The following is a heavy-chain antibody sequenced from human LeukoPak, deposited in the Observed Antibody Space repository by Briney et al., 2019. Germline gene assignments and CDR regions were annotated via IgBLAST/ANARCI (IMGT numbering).Heavy chain of an antibody. D-gene: IGHD2-2*01. V-gene: IGHV4-4*07. J-gene: IGHJ5*01. Sequence: NPSETLSLTCTVSGGSISSYYWSWIRQPAEKGLEWIGRMFYSENTDYNPSLKSRLTMSIDTSKNQFSLKLSSVTAADTAVYFCARDQEHCSGTSCYPYWYDSWGQGTLVTVSS. CDR1: GGSISSYY. CDR3: ARDQEHCSGTSCYPYWYDS. CDR2: MFYSENT.